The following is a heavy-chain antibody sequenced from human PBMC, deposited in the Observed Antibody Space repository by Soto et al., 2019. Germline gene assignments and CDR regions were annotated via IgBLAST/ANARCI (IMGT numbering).Heavy chain of an antibody. V-gene: IGHV4-59*12. CDR1: GGSISSYY. J-gene: IGHJ6*02. D-gene: IGHD2-21*01. CDR2: VHDSWGS. CDR3: AASCVACGGFNYYVMDV. Sequence: SETLSLTCTVSGGSISSYYWSWIRQPPGKGLEWIGYVHDSWGSHYNPSLKSRVAISLDTSKSQFSLKLSSVTAADTAVYYCAASCVACGGFNYYVMDVWGQGTTVTVSS.